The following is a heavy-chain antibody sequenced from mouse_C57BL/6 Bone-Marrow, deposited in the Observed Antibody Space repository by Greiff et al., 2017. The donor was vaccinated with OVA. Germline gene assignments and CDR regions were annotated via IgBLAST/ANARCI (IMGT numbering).Heavy chain of an antibody. CDR1: GFTFSDYG. V-gene: IGHV5-17*01. D-gene: IGHD1-1*01. CDR2: ISSGSSTI. CDR3: ARRDYYGSSPYYAMDY. Sequence: VESGGGLVKPGGSLKLSCAASGFTFSDYGMHWVRQAPEKGLEWVAYISSGSSTIYYADTVKGRFTISRDNAKNTLFLQMTSLRSEDTAMYYCARRDYYGSSPYYAMDYWGQGTSVTVSS. J-gene: IGHJ4*01.